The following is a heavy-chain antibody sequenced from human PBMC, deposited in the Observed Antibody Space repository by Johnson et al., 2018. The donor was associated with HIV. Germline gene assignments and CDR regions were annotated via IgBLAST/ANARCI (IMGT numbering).Heavy chain of an antibody. CDR1: GFTFDDYG. V-gene: IGHV3-30*03. CDR2: ISSDGTNT. D-gene: IGHD2-21*02. Sequence: QVQLVESGGDLVKPGGSLRLSCAASGFTFDDYGMTWVRQAPGKGLEWVAVISSDGTNTYYTDSVKGRFTISRDNTKNTVSLQMIILRPKDTGVYYCASGVTPRAPLRIWGQGTMVTVSS. CDR3: ASGVTPRAPLRI. J-gene: IGHJ3*02.